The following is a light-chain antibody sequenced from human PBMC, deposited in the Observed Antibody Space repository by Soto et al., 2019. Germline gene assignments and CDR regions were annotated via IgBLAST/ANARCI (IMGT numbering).Light chain of an antibody. CDR1: QSVSSY. V-gene: IGKV3-20*01. CDR2: DAS. J-gene: IGKJ1*01. Sequence: EIVLTQSPGTLSFYPWERATLSCRASQSVSSYLAWYQQKPGQAPRLLIYDASNRATGIPARFSGSGSGTDFTLTISRLQPEDFAVYYCQQYGDSPRTFGQGTKVDIK. CDR3: QQYGDSPRT.